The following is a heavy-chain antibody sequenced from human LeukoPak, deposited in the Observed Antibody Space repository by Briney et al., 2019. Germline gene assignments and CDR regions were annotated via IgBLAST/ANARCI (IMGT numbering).Heavy chain of an antibody. CDR2: INHSGST. D-gene: IGHD6-19*01. V-gene: IGHV4-34*01. Sequence: PSETLSLTCAVYGGSFSGYYWSWIRQPPGKGLEWIEEINHSGSTNYNPSLKSRVTISVDTSKNQFSLKLSSVTAADTAVYYCARDGGSSGLKFDYWGQGTLVTVSS. CDR1: GGSFSGYY. CDR3: ARDGGSSGLKFDY. J-gene: IGHJ4*02.